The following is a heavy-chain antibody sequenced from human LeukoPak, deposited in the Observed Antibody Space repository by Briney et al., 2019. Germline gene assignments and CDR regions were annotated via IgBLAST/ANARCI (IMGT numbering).Heavy chain of an antibody. V-gene: IGHV3-74*01. J-gene: IGHJ3*02. CDR3: ARERRGAEAFDI. Sequence: GGSLRLYCAASGFTFSSYWMHWVRQAPGKGLVWVSRINSDGSSTSYADSVKGRFTISRDNAKNTLYLQMNSLRAEDTAVYYCARERRGAEAFDIWGQGTMVTVSS. CDR1: GFTFSSYW. D-gene: IGHD3-10*01. CDR2: INSDGSST.